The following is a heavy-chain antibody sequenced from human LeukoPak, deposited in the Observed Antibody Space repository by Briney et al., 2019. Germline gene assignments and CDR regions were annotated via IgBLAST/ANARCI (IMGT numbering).Heavy chain of an antibody. CDR3: ARAAGTWRDV. CDR2: MNEDGGKK. V-gene: IGHV3-7*03. Sequence: GGSLRLSCAASGFTSSTCWMSWVRHPPGGGLEWVATMNEDGGKKYYVGAVTGRPSISRDNARKSLFLQMDSLRVEHTAVYYCARAAGTWRDVWGKGTTVTVSS. J-gene: IGHJ6*04. D-gene: IGHD1-1*01. CDR1: GFTSSTCW.